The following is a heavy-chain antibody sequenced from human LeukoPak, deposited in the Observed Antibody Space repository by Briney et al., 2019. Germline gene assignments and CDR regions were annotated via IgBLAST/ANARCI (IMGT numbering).Heavy chain of an antibody. V-gene: IGHV4-59*01. Sequence: SETLSLTCTVSSGSISSYYWSWIRQPPGKGLGWIGYIYYSGSTNYNPSLKSRVTISVDTSKNQFSLRLSSVTAADTAVYYCARVQYCSSTSCYENYYYGMDVWGQGTTVTVSS. CDR2: IYYSGST. D-gene: IGHD2-2*01. CDR1: SGSISSYY. J-gene: IGHJ6*02. CDR3: ARVQYCSSTSCYENYYYGMDV.